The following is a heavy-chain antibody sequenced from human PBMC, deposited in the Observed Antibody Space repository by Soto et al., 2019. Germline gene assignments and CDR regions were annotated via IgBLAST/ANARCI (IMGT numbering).Heavy chain of an antibody. CDR1: GFAFSSHP. V-gene: IGHV3-23*01. J-gene: IGHJ3*02. CDR2: ISDSGGLT. CDR3: ARRAFGSSRSFDI. Sequence: GGSLRLSCAASGFAFSSHPMSWVRQAPERGLEWVSGISDSGGLTYDADSVKGRFTISRDNSKNTLYLQMNSLRAEDTALYYCARRAFGSSRSFDIWGQGTMVTVSS. D-gene: IGHD6-6*01.